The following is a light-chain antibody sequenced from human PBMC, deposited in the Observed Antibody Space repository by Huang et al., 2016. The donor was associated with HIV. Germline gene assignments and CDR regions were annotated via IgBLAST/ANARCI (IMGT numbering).Light chain of an antibody. Sequence: EIVMTQSPATLSVSPGERATRSCRASQGVSNNIAWYQQKPGQTPRLLFHGASTKATGIAAKFSGRGSGTDFTLTITSLQPEDSAVYYCQHYNNWPPWTFGPGTQVEI. CDR2: GAS. V-gene: IGKV3D-15*01. CDR1: QGVSNN. CDR3: QHYNNWPPWT. J-gene: IGKJ1*01.